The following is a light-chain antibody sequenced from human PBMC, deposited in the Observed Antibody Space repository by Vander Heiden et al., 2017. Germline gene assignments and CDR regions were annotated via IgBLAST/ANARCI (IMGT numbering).Light chain of an antibody. J-gene: IGLJ2*01. V-gene: IGLV2-14*01. CDR2: DVS. CDR1: SSDVGGYNY. CDR3: SSYTSSSTPV. Sequence: SALTQPASVSRSPGQSLTISCTGTSSDVGGYNYVSWYQQHPGKAPKLMIYDVSNRPSGVSNRFSGSKSGNTASLTISGLQAEDEADYYCSSYTSSSTPVFGGGTKLTVL.